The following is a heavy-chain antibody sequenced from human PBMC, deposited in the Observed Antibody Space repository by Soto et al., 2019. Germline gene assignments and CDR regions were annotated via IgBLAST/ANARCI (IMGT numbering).Heavy chain of an antibody. D-gene: IGHD3-3*01. J-gene: IGHJ5*02. Sequence: SVKVSGKASGGTFSSYAISWVRQAPGQGLEWMGGIIPIFGTANYAQKFQGRVTITADKSTSTAYMELSSLRSEDTAVYYCARDPGQSLRFLEWPPASWGQGTLVTVSS. CDR2: IIPIFGTA. CDR1: GGTFSSYA. CDR3: ARDPGQSLRFLEWPPAS. V-gene: IGHV1-69*06.